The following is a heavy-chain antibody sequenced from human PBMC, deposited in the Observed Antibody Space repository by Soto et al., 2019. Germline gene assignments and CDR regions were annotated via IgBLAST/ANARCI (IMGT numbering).Heavy chain of an antibody. V-gene: IGHV3-23*01. J-gene: IGHJ4*02. CDR1: RLTFSSYA. Sequence: EVQVLESGGGLIQPGGSLRLSCVISRLTFSSYALNWVRQAPGEGLEWVSSISGSGDTTYYADSVKGRFTLSRDNSKNTLYLQMNSRRVEDTALYYCAKADYSYSWAPGDYWGQGTLVTVSS. D-gene: IGHD6-13*01. CDR3: AKADYSYSWAPGDY. CDR2: ISGSGDTT.